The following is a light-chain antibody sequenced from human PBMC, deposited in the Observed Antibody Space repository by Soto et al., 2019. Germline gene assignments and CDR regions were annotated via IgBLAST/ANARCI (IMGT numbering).Light chain of an antibody. Sequence: QSALTQPASVSGSPGQSITISCTGTSSDVGGYNYVSWYQQHPGKAPKLMIYEVSNRPSGVSNRFSGSKSGNTASLTISGLQAEDAADYYCSSYTSSSTLEFGGGTNLTVL. CDR1: SSDVGGYNY. CDR2: EVS. CDR3: SSYTSSSTLE. V-gene: IGLV2-14*01. J-gene: IGLJ3*02.